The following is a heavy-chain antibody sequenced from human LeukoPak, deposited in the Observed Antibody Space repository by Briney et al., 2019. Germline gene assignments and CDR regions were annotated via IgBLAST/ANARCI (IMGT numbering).Heavy chain of an antibody. V-gene: IGHV4-59*01. D-gene: IGHD3-10*01. CDR2: IYYSGST. J-gene: IGHJ2*01. CDR3: ARSEFVELSVWYFDL. Sequence: PSETLSLTCTVSGGSISAYYWSWIRQSPGKGLEWIGYIYYSGSTNYNPSLKSQVTISVDTSKNQFSLKLSSVTAADTAVYYCARSEFVELSVWYFDLWGRGTLVPVSS. CDR1: GGSISAYY.